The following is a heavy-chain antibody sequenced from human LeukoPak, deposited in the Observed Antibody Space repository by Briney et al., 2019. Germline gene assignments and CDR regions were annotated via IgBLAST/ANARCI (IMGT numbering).Heavy chain of an antibody. CDR2: IHTSGST. D-gene: IGHD4-11*01. V-gene: IGHV4-61*02. CDR3: SRGNNYVDFDY. CDR1: GGSVSSGSYF. J-gene: IGHJ4*02. Sequence: SETLSLTCTVSGGSVSSGSYFWSWIRQPAGKGLQWIGRIHTSGSTEYNPSLKSRVTISVDTSKNQLSLKLSSVTAADTAVYYCSRGNNYVDFDYWGQGTLVTVPS.